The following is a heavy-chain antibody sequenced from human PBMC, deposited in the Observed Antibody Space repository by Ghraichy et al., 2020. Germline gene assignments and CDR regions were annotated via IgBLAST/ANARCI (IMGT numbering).Heavy chain of an antibody. CDR1: GFSFSSYA. J-gene: IGHJ3*02. CDR3: AKAYSSGWYSLAPNAFNI. V-gene: IGHV3-23*01. Sequence: GGSLRLSCAASGFSFSSYAMSWVRQAPGKGLEWVSAISGGGTTTYYADSVKGRFTISRDNSKNTLFLQMNSLRAEDTAVYYCAKAYSSGWYSLAPNAFNIWGHGTMVTVSS. CDR2: ISGGGTTT. D-gene: IGHD6-19*01.